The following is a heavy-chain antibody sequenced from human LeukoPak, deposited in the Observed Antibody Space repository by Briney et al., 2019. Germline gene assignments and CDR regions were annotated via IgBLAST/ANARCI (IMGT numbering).Heavy chain of an antibody. D-gene: IGHD3-10*01. V-gene: IGHV3-23*01. Sequence: GGTLRLSCAASGFTFSSQGMNWVRQAPGKGLEGVSLISDSGGRIYYADSVKGRFTISRDNSKNTLYLQMNSLRAEDTAVYYCAKVLIWTYGSGNYYKGAFDIWGQGTMVTV. J-gene: IGHJ3*02. CDR1: GFTFSSQG. CDR3: AKVLIWTYGSGNYYKGAFDI. CDR2: ISDSGGRI.